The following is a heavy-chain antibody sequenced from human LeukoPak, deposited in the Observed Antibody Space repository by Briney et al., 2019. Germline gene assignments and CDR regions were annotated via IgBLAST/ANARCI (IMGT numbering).Heavy chain of an antibody. CDR1: GFTFSIYA. CDR3: AKGEGGYNSFDY. V-gene: IGHV3-23*01. D-gene: IGHD5-24*01. Sequence: GGSLRLSCAASGFTFSIYAMTWVRQAPGKGLEWVSGISGRGDSTYYADSVKGRFTISRDNSKNTLYLQMNSLRAEDTAVYYCAKGEGGYNSFDYWGQGTLVAVPS. CDR2: ISGRGDST. J-gene: IGHJ4*02.